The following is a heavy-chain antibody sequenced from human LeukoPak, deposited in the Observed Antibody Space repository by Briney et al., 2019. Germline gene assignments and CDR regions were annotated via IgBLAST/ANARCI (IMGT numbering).Heavy chain of an antibody. Sequence: SVKVSCKASGGTFSSYAISWVRQAPGQGLEWMGGIIPIFGTANYAQKFQGRVTITANESTSTAYMELSSLRSEDTAVYYCARDPYGSGVITEDYWGQGTLVTVSS. J-gene: IGHJ4*02. CDR3: ARDPYGSGVITEDY. CDR2: IIPIFGTA. D-gene: IGHD3-10*01. CDR1: GGTFSSYA. V-gene: IGHV1-69*13.